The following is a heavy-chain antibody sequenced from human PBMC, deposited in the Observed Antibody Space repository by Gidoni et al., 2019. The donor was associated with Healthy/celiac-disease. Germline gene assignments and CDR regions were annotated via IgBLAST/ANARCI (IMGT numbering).Heavy chain of an antibody. V-gene: IGHV4-34*01. J-gene: IGHJ2*01. CDR3: ARGRDFWSGYRGSRHYWYFDL. CDR1: GGSFSGYY. CDR2: INHSGST. Sequence: QVQLQQWGAGLLKPSETLSLTCAVYGGSFSGYYGTWIRQPPGKGLEWIGEINHSGSTNYNPSLKSRVTISVDTSKNQFSLKLSSVTAADTAVYYCARGRDFWSGYRGSRHYWYFDLWGRGTLVTVSS. D-gene: IGHD3-3*01.